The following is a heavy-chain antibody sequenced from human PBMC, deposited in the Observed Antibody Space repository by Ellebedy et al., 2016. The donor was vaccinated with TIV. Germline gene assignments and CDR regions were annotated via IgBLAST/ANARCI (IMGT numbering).Heavy chain of an antibody. J-gene: IGHJ2*01. V-gene: IGHV3-7*01. Sequence: PGGSLRLSCAASGFTFSSYWMNWVRQAPGKGLEWVANIKEVGSEKYYVDSVKGRLTISRDNAKNSLYLQMNNLRAEDPAVYYCARGNDYGEDVSLWYFDRWGRGTLVTVSS. CDR1: GFTFSSYW. CDR3: ARGNDYGEDVSLWYFDR. CDR2: IKEVGSEK. D-gene: IGHD4/OR15-4a*01.